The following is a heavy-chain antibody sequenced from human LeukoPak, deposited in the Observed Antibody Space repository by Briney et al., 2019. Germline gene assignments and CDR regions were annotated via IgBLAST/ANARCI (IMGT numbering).Heavy chain of an antibody. CDR3: ARDPYFDY. CDR2: IYYGGRT. V-gene: IGHV4-59*01. Sequence: PSETLSLTCTVSGGSISSYYWSWIRQPPGKGLEWIGYIYYGGRTNYNPSLKSRVTVSLDTSKNQFSLKLSSVTAADTAVYYCARDPYFDYWGQGTLVTVSS. J-gene: IGHJ4*02. CDR1: GGSISSYY.